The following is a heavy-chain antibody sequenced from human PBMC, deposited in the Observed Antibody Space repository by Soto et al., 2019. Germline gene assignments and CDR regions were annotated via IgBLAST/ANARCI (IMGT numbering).Heavy chain of an antibody. J-gene: IGHJ6*02. V-gene: IGHV1-2*02. CDR1: GYTFSGYH. Sequence: ASVNVSCKASGYTFSGYHLHWVRQAPAQWLEWMGWVYPNIGGRRDAQRFEGRVTRTRYTWSNTAYMELSSLTSDETAVYYSAKDMQRGLDVWGPGTPVTVSS. CDR2: VYPNIGGR. CDR3: AKDMQRGLDV.